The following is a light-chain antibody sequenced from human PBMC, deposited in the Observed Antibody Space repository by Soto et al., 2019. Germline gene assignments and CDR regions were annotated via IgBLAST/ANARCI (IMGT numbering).Light chain of an antibody. CDR3: QQYGGSPMHT. Sequence: EIVLTQSPGTLSLSPGERATLSCRASQSVSSSYLAWYQQKPGQAPRLLIYRASSRATGIPDRFSGSASGTDFTLTISRLEPEDFAVYYCQQYGGSPMHTFGQGTKLEIK. CDR1: QSVSSSY. CDR2: RAS. J-gene: IGKJ2*01. V-gene: IGKV3-20*01.